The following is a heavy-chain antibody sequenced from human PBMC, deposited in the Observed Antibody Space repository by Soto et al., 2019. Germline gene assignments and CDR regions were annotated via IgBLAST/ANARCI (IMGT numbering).Heavy chain of an antibody. CDR3: AREAADTSLYYYYYYMDV. J-gene: IGHJ6*03. CDR2: IYSGGST. V-gene: IGHV3-53*04. CDR1: GFTVSSNY. D-gene: IGHD2-2*01. Sequence: GGSLRLSCAASGFTVSSNYMSWVRQAPGKGLEWVSVIYSGGSTYYADSVKGRFTISRHNSKNTLYLQMNSLRAEDTAVYYCAREAADTSLYYYYYYMDVWGKGTTVTVSS.